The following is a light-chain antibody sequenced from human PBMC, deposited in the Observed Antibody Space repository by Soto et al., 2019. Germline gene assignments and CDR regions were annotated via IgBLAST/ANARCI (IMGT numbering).Light chain of an antibody. CDR2: GAS. CDR3: QQYNNWPPRGT. J-gene: IGKJ1*01. V-gene: IGKV3-15*01. CDR1: QRVSSN. Sequence: EIVMPQSPATLSVSPGERATLSCRASQRVSSNLAWYQQIPGQAPRLLIYGASTRATGIPARFSGSGSGTDFTLTISSLQSEDFAVYYCQQYNNWPPRGTFGQGTKVELK.